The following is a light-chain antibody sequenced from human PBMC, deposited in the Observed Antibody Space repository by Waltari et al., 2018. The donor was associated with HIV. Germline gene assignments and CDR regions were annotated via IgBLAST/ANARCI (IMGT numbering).Light chain of an antibody. CDR1: QTVTRW. J-gene: IGKJ5*01. V-gene: IGKV1D-16*01. Sequence: DVQMTQSPSSLSASVGDRVTITCRASQTVTRWLAWYQQKPGKAPRSLIYAASSLQSGVPSRFSGSGGETNFTLTISSLQPEDFATYYCQQYNSHPITFGQGTRLDLK. CDR3: QQYNSHPIT. CDR2: AAS.